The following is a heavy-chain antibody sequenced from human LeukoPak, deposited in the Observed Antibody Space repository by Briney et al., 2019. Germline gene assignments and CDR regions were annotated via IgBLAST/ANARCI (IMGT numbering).Heavy chain of an antibody. CDR2: IYNSGHT. CDR1: GGSISNYY. D-gene: IGHD4-17*01. J-gene: IGHJ1*01. Sequence: PSETLSLTCTVSGGSISNYYWSWIRQPPGKGLEWIGYIYNSGHTNYNPSLKSRVTISEDMSKNQLSLKLSSVTAADTAVYYCARVAVTTSRYFQHWGQGTLVTVSS. CDR3: ARVAVTTSRYFQH. V-gene: IGHV4-59*01.